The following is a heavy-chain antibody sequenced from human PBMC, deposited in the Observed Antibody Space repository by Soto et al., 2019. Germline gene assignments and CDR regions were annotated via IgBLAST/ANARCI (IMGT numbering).Heavy chain of an antibody. J-gene: IGHJ1*01. CDR1: GGSFSGYY. Sequence: SSETLSLTCAVYGGSFSGYYWSWIRQPPGKGLEWIGEINHSGSTNYNPSLKSRVTISVDTSKNQFSLKLSSVTAADTAVYYCARRGVYDFWSGYYPAEYFQHWGQGTLVTVSS. V-gene: IGHV4-34*01. CDR2: INHSGST. D-gene: IGHD3-3*01. CDR3: ARRGVYDFWSGYYPAEYFQH.